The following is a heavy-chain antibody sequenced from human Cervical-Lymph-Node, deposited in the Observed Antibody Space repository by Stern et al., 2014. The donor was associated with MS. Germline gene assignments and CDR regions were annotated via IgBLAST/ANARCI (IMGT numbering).Heavy chain of an antibody. V-gene: IGHV1-69*01. Sequence: QVQLVQSGAEMRKPGSSVRVSCKASGGIFSTSVISWLRQAPGPGLEGLGGISPMFGRANYAQRFQGSVTITADESTSTVYMGLTSLRSEDTAVYYCARERDNSYAFDSWGQGTLVTVSS. CDR2: ISPMFGRA. CDR3: ARERDNSYAFDS. CDR1: GGIFSTSV. D-gene: IGHD3-16*01. J-gene: IGHJ4*02.